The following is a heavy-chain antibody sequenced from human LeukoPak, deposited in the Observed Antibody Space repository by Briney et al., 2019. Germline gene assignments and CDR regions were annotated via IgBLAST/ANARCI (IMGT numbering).Heavy chain of an antibody. CDR2: IWYDGSSK. V-gene: IGHV3-33*01. CDR1: GFTFSSYD. Sequence: PGGSLRLSCEASGFTFSSYDIHWVRQAPGKGLEWVSVIWYDGSSKYYADSVKGRFTISRDNSKNTLYLQINSLRAEDTGVYYCARDRISMKARGEPDYWGPGTLVTVSS. J-gene: IGHJ4*02. D-gene: IGHD3-22*01. CDR3: ARDRISMKARGEPDY.